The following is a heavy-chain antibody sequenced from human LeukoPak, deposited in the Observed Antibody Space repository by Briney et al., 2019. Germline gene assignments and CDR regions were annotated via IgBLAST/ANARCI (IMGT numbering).Heavy chain of an antibody. CDR2: ISSSSSTI. Sequence: GGSLRLSCAASGFTFSSYEMNWVRQAPGKGLEWVSYISSSSSTIYYADSVKGRFTISRDNAKNSLYLQMNSLRAEDTAVYYCARDAKYYYDPYYYYYMDVWGKGTTVTVSS. J-gene: IGHJ6*03. V-gene: IGHV3-48*01. CDR3: ARDAKYYYDPYYYYYMDV. D-gene: IGHD3-22*01. CDR1: GFTFSSYE.